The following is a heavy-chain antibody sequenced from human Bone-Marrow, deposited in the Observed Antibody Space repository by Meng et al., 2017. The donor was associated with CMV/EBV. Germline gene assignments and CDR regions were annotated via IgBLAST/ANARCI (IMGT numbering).Heavy chain of an antibody. CDR3: AKGSSGSPGTDY. CDR2: IRYDGSNK. Sequence: LSLTCAASGFTFSSYGMHWVRQAPGKGLEWVAFIRYDGSNKCYADSVKGRFTISRDNSKNTLYLQINSLRAEDTAVYYCAKGSSGSPGTDYWGQGTLVTVSS. CDR1: GFTFSSYG. V-gene: IGHV3-30*02. J-gene: IGHJ4*02. D-gene: IGHD1-26*01.